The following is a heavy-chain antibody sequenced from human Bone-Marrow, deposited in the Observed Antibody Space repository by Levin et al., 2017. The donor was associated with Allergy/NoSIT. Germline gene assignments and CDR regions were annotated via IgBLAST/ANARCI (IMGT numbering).Heavy chain of an antibody. J-gene: IGHJ6*02. D-gene: IGHD1-26*01. CDR3: VRGKGLVGATAYYNNGVDV. CDR2: ITSISTYI. Sequence: GGSLRLSCAASGFTFNTYSMNWVRQAPGKGLEWVSSITSISTYIDYADSVKGRFTISRDNAKNSLLLQMDGLRAEDSAVYYCVRGKGLVGATAYYNNGVDVWGQGTTVTVSS. CDR1: GFTFNTYS. V-gene: IGHV3-21*01.